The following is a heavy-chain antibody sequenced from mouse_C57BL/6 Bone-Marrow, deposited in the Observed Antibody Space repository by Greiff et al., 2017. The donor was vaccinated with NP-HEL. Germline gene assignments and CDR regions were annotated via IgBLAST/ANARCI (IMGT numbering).Heavy chain of an antibody. Sequence: VQLQQPGAELVMPGASVKLSCKASGYTFTSYWMHWVKQRPGQGLEWIGEIDPSDSYTNSNQKFKGKSTLTVDKSSSTAYMQLSSLTSEDSAVYYCARLDYGAYWGQGTLVTVSA. J-gene: IGHJ3*01. V-gene: IGHV1-69*01. CDR2: IDPSDSYT. D-gene: IGHD1-1*02. CDR1: GYTFTSYW. CDR3: ARLDYGAY.